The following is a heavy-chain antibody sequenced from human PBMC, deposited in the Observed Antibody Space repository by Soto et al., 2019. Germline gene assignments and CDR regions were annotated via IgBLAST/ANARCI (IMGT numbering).Heavy chain of an antibody. V-gene: IGHV4-34*01. D-gene: IGHD3-3*01. CDR1: GGSFSGYY. Sequence: SETLSLTCAVYGGSFSGYYWSWVRQPPGKGLEWIGEINHSGSTNYNPSLKSRVTISVDTSKNQFSLKLSSVTAADTAVYYCAKYYDFWSGYENWFDPWGQGTLVTVSS. CDR2: INHSGST. CDR3: AKYYDFWSGYENWFDP. J-gene: IGHJ5*02.